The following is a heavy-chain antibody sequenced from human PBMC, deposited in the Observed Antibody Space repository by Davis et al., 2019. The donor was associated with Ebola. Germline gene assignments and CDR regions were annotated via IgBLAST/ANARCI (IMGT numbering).Heavy chain of an antibody. V-gene: IGHV1-69*04. CDR2: IIPILGIA. CDR3: ARESGSGSYPDY. J-gene: IGHJ4*02. D-gene: IGHD3-10*01. CDR1: GYTFTSYG. Sequence: SVKVSCKASGYTFTSYGISWVRQAPGQGLEWMGRIIPILGIANYAQKFQGRVTITADKSTSTAYMELSSLRSEDTAVYYCARESGSGSYPDYWGQGTLVTVSS.